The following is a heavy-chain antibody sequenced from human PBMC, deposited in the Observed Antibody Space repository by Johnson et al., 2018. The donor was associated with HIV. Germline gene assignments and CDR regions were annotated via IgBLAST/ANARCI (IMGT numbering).Heavy chain of an antibody. CDR1: GFSIDDYA. D-gene: IGHD3-10*01. J-gene: IGHJ3*02. CDR3: ARGLRLNYYGDGGEHAFDI. CDR2: ITGNGGRT. Sequence: VQLVESGGGVVRPGGSLRLSCAAFGFSIDDYAMSWVRQVPGKGLEWVAGITGNGGRTYYADSVKGRFVISRDNARNSLYLQMNGLNVEDTALYFCARGLRLNYYGDGGEHAFDIWGQGTMVTVSS. V-gene: IGHV3-20*04.